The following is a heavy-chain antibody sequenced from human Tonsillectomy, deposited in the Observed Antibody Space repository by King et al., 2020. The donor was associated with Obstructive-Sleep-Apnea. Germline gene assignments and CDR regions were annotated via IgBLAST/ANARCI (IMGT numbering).Heavy chain of an antibody. Sequence: QLQESGPGLVKPSETLSLTCTVSGGSISSYYWTWIRQPAGKGLEWIGRIYTSGSTNYNPSLKSRVTMSVDTSKNQFSLKLSSVTAADTAVYYCPRDKPSEYYYDSSGPWGFDYWGQGTLVTVSS. J-gene: IGHJ4*02. CDR2: IYTSGST. D-gene: IGHD3-22*01. V-gene: IGHV4-4*07. CDR3: PRDKPSEYYYDSSGPWGFDY. CDR1: GGSISSYY.